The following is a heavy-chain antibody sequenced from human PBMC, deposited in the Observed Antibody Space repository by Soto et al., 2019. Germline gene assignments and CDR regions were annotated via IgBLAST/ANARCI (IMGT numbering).Heavy chain of an antibody. V-gene: IGHV3-33*01. CDR1: GFTFSSYG. D-gene: IGHD2-2*01. CDR2: IWYDGSNK. J-gene: IGHJ4*02. Sequence: QVQLLESGGGVVQPGRSLRLSCAASGFTFSSYGMHWVRQAPGKGLEWVAVIWYDGSNKYYADSVKGRFTISRDNSKNTLYLQMNSLRAEDTAVYYCARTLKGPYCSSTSCSVDYWGQGTLVTVSS. CDR3: ARTLKGPYCSSTSCSVDY.